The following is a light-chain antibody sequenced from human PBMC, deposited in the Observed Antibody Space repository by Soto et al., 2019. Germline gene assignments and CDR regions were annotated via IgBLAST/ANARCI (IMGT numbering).Light chain of an antibody. Sequence: DIVMTQSPLSLPVTPGEPSSISCRSSQILLHSNGYNYLDWYLQKPGQAPQLLIYLGSNRASGVPDRFSGSGSGTDFTLKISRVEAEDVGVYYCMQALQTPGFGQGTRLEIK. CDR3: MQALQTPG. J-gene: IGKJ5*01. V-gene: IGKV2-28*01. CDR1: QILLHSNGYNY. CDR2: LGS.